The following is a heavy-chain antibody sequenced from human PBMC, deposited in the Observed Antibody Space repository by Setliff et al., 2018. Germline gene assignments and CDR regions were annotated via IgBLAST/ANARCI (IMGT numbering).Heavy chain of an antibody. CDR3: ARVYSGYDPNHYFDY. CDR1: GFFFSSYS. CDR2: ISSSSSTI. J-gene: IGHJ4*02. D-gene: IGHD5-12*01. V-gene: IGHV3-48*01. Sequence: LRLSCAASGFFFSSYSMNWVRQAPGKGLEWVSYISSSSSTIYYADSVKGRFTISRDNAKNSLCLQMNSLRAEDTAVYYCARVYSGYDPNHYFDYWGQGTLVTVSS.